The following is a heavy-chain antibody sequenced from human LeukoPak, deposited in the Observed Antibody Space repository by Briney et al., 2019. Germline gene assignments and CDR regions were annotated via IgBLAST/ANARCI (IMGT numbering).Heavy chain of an antibody. J-gene: IGHJ3*02. CDR1: GFTFSAYY. CDR2: IKEDGGEK. Sequence: GGSLRLSCAASGFTFSAYYMTWVRQAPGKGLEWVANIKEDGGEKDYVDSVKGRFTISRDNAKNSVYLQMNSLRAEDTAMYYCARDSEHSSSFAFDIWGQGTMVTVSS. V-gene: IGHV3-7*01. D-gene: IGHD6-13*01. CDR3: ARDSEHSSSFAFDI.